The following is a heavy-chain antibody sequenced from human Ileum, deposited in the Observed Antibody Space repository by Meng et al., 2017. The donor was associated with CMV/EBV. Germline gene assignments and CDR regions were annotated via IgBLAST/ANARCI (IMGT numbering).Heavy chain of an antibody. V-gene: IGHV2-5*02. J-gene: IGHJ5*02. Sequence: TLKGSGPTPVKPPKTLALTCTFSGFSFTTYVGLGWIRRPPGKALEWLEMIYWDDDKDYSSSLKSRLTILKDNSKNQVVLIMTDMDPADTATYYCAYRRGGGSGWNWFGPWGQGLLVTVSS. CDR1: GFSFTTYVG. D-gene: IGHD6-19*01. CDR2: IYWDDDK. CDR3: AYRRGGGSGWNWFGP.